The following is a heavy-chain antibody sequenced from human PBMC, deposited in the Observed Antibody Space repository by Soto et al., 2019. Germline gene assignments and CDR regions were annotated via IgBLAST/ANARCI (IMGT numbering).Heavy chain of an antibody. J-gene: IGHJ6*03. CDR3: AREEYCSSTSCYPFGYYYMDV. D-gene: IGHD2-2*01. CDR1: GGTFSSYT. Sequence: SVKVSCKASGGTFSSYTISWVRQAPGQGLEWMGRIIPILGIANYAQKFQGRVTITADKSTSTAYMELSSLRSEDTAVYYCAREEYCSSTSCYPFGYYYMDVWGKGTTVTVSS. CDR2: IIPILGIA. V-gene: IGHV1-69*04.